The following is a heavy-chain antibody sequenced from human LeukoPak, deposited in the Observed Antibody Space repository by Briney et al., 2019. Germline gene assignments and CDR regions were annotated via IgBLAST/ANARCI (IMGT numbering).Heavy chain of an antibody. CDR2: IYYSGST. CDR1: GGSISSYY. V-gene: IGHV4-59*08. Sequence: SETLSPTCTVSGGSISSYYWSWIRQPPGKGLEWIGYIYYSGSTNYSPSLKSRVTISVDTSKNQFSLKLSSVTAADTAVYYCAGTTGYSSGWYDYWGQGTLVTVSS. CDR3: AGTTGYSSGWYDY. D-gene: IGHD6-19*01. J-gene: IGHJ4*02.